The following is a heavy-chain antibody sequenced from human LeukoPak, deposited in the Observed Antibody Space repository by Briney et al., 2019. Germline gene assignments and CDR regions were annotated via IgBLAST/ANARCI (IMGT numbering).Heavy chain of an antibody. CDR1: GYTFTGYY. V-gene: IGHV1-2*06. D-gene: IGHD3-3*01. Sequence: ASVKVSCKASGYTFTGYYMHWARQAPGQGLEWMGRINPNSGGTNYAQKFQGRVTMTRDTSISTAYMELSRLRSDDTAVYYCARLRFLEWFPFDYWGQGTLVTVSS. CDR2: INPNSGGT. J-gene: IGHJ4*02. CDR3: ARLRFLEWFPFDY.